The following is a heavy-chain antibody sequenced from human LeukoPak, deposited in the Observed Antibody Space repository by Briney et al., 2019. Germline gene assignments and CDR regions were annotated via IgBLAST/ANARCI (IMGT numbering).Heavy chain of an antibody. CDR2: IRSGGSA. CDR1: GFTFSNYA. J-gene: IGHJ3*01. V-gene: IGHV3-23*01. Sequence: GGCLRLSCAASGFTFSNYAMIWVRQAAGQGLEWVSAIRSGGSAKYADPVKARFTISRDNSKNTLYLQMNSLRAEDTALYFCARDPNGDYIGAFDFLGQGTVVTVSS. D-gene: IGHD4-17*01. CDR3: ARDPNGDYIGAFDF.